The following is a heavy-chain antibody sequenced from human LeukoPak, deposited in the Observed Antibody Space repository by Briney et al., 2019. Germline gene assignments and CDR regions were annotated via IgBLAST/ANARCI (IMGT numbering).Heavy chain of an antibody. CDR1: EFTVNSNY. J-gene: IGHJ3*02. CDR3: ASRTTVTDADGFDI. D-gene: IGHD4-17*01. CDR2: IYSGGST. V-gene: IGHV3-66*01. Sequence: GGSLRLSCAASEFTVNSNYMIWVRQAPGKGLEWVSLIYSGGSTYNADSVKDRFTISRDNSKNTVYLQTNSLRAEDTAVYYCASRTTVTDADGFDIWGQGTMVTVSS.